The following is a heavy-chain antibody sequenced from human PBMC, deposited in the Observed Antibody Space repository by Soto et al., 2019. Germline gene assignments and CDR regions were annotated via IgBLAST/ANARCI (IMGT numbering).Heavy chain of an antibody. J-gene: IGHJ6*02. Sequence: GASVKVSCKASGGTFSSYAISWVRQAPGQGLEWMGGIIPIFGTANYAQKFQGRVTITADESTSTAYMELSSLRSEDTAVYYCASLVVVVTAIRISGYYYYGMDVWGQGTTVTVSS. V-gene: IGHV1-69*13. CDR1: GGTFSSYA. CDR3: ASLVVVVTAIRISGYYYYGMDV. CDR2: IIPIFGTA. D-gene: IGHD2-21*02.